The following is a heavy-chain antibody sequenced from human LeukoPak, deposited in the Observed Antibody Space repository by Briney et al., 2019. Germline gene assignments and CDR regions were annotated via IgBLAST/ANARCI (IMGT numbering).Heavy chain of an antibody. V-gene: IGHV1-2*02. CDR3: ARATSGSWYGY. CDR2: INPNSGGT. D-gene: IGHD6-13*01. J-gene: IGHJ4*02. Sequence: ASVTVSCTASGYTFTGYYMHWVRQAPGQGLEWMGWINPNSGGTNYAQKFQGRVTMTRDTSISTAYMELSRLRSDDTAVYYCARATSGSWYGYWGQGTLVTVSS. CDR1: GYTFTGYY.